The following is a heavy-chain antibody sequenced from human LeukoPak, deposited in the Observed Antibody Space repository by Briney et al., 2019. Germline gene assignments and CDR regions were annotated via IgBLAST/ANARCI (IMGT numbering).Heavy chain of an antibody. CDR2: ISSSISYI. J-gene: IGHJ3*02. D-gene: IGHD3-10*01. V-gene: IGHV3-21*01. Sequence: GGSLRLSCAASGFTFSSYSMSWVRPAPGKGLEWVSSISSSISYIYYADSVKGRFTTSRDNAKNSLYLQMNSLRAEHTAVYYCARGPFGDDAFDIWGQGTMVTVSS. CDR1: GFTFSSYS. CDR3: ARGPFGDDAFDI.